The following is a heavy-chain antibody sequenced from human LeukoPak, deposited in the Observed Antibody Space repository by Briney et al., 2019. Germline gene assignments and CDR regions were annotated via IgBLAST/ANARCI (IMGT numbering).Heavy chain of an antibody. V-gene: IGHV3-23*01. J-gene: IGHJ4*02. CDR3: AKSGRLYFDS. D-gene: IGHD1-26*01. CDR2: IGGTTSNI. Sequence: GSLRLSCAASGFTFNTCAMAWVHQAPGKGLGWVSTIGGTTSNIFYADSVKGRFTISRDNSRNTLYLQMNSLRAEDTAIYYCAKSGRLYFDSWGQGILVTVSS. CDR1: GFTFNTCA.